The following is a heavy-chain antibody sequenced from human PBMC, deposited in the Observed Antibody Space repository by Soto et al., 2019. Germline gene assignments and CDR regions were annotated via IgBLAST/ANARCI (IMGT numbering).Heavy chain of an antibody. CDR2: ISYDGSNK. J-gene: IGHJ6*02. V-gene: IGHV3-30*03. CDR3: AVGYCSSTSCYAPRLYYYGMDV. CDR1: GFTFSSYG. Sequence: PGGSLRLSCAASGFTFSSYGMHWVRQAPGKGLEWVAVISYDGSNKYYADSVKGRFTISRDNSKNTLYLQMNSLRAEDTALYYCAVGYCSSTSCYAPRLYYYGMDVWGQGTTVTVSS. D-gene: IGHD2-2*01.